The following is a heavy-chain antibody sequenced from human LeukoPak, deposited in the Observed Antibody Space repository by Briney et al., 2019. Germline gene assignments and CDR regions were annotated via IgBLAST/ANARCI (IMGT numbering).Heavy chain of an antibody. D-gene: IGHD1-14*01. CDR2: IYYSGST. Sequence: SWIRQHPGKGLEWIGYIYYSGSTYYNPSLKSRVTISVDTSKNQFSLKLSSVTAADTAVYYCASGTGYYFDYWGQGTLVTVSS. J-gene: IGHJ4*02. CDR3: ASGTGYYFDY. V-gene: IGHV4-31*02.